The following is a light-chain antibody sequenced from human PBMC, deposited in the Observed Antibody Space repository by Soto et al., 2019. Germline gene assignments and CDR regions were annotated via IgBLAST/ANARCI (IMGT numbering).Light chain of an antibody. CDR3: QQRSSWPLT. Sequence: EIVMTQSPATLSVSPGERATLSCRASQSVSSNLAWYQQKPGQAPRVLIYAASTRATGIPDRFSGSGSGTDFTLTISSLETEDFAVYYCQQRSSWPLTFGGGTKVDIK. CDR1: QSVSSN. J-gene: IGKJ4*01. V-gene: IGKV3-15*01. CDR2: AAS.